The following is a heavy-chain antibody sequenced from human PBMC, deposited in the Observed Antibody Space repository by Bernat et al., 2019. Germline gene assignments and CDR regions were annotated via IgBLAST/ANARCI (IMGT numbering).Heavy chain of an antibody. CDR2: IWYDGSNK. CDR3: AREVAGYGYYYYGMDV. D-gene: IGHD2-15*01. J-gene: IGHJ6*02. CDR1: GFTFSSYG. V-gene: IGHV3-33*01. Sequence: QVQLVESGGGVVQPGRSLRLSCAASGFTFSSYGMHWVRQAPGKGLEWVAVIWYDGSNKYYAESVKGRFTISRDNSKNTRVLQMNSLRAEDTAVYYCAREVAGYGYYYYGMDVWGQGTTVTVS.